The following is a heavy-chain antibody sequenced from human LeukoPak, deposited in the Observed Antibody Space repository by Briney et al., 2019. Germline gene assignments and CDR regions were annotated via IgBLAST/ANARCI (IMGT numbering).Heavy chain of an antibody. V-gene: IGHV3-7*01. CDR1: GFTFTSYW. Sequence: GGSLRLSCAASGFTFTSYWMTWVRQAPGKGLEWLTNINEDGSVKHYVDSVRGRFTISRDNSKNTLYLQMNSLRAEDTAVYYCAKSPIAVAGTRYFDYWGQGTLVTVSS. J-gene: IGHJ4*02. D-gene: IGHD6-19*01. CDR3: AKSPIAVAGTRYFDY. CDR2: INEDGSVK.